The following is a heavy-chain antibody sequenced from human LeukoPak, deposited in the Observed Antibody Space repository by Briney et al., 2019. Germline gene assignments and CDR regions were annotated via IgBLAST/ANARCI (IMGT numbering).Heavy chain of an antibody. V-gene: IGHV4-4*07. Sequence: PSQTLSLTCTASGGSISSYYWSWIRQPARKGLEWIGRIYTSGSTNYNPSLKSRVTLSVDTSKNQFSLKLSSVTAADTAVYYCARGGTPVLYYYYGMDVWGQGTTVTVSS. D-gene: IGHD3-16*01. J-gene: IGHJ6*02. CDR2: IYTSGST. CDR3: ARGGTPVLYYYYGMDV. CDR1: GGSISSYY.